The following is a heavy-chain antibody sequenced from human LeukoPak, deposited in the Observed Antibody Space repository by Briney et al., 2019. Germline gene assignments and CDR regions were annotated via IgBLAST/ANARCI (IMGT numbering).Heavy chain of an antibody. Sequence: ASVKVSCKASGYTFTSYYMHWVRQAPGQGLEWMGIINPSGGSTSYAQKFQGRVTITRDTSTSTVYMELSSLRSEDTAVYYCAGELTKGGYFDYWGQGSLVTVSS. CDR2: INPSGGST. J-gene: IGHJ4*02. V-gene: IGHV1-46*03. CDR3: AGELTKGGYFDY. D-gene: IGHD1-1*01. CDR1: GYTFTSYY.